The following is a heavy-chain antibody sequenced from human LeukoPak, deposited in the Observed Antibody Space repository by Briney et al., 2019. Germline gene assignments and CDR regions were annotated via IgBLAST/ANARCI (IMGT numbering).Heavy chain of an antibody. J-gene: IGHJ4*02. V-gene: IGHV1-69*05. CDR3: AREAYSGSYFGD. CDR2: IIPIFGTA. Sequence: GASVKVSCKASGGTFSSYAISWVRQAPGQGLEWMGRIIPIFGTANYAQKFQGRVTITTDESTSTAYMELSSLRSEDTAVYYCAREAYSGSYFGDCGQGTLVTVSS. CDR1: GGTFSSYA. D-gene: IGHD1-26*01.